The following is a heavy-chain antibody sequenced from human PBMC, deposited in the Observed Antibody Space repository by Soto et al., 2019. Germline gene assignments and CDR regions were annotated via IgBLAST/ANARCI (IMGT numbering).Heavy chain of an antibody. CDR2: IIPIFGTA. CDR3: ATSPGYYDSSGYYQQFDY. Sequence: VQLVQSGAEVKKPGSSVKVSCKASGGTFSSYAISWVRQAPGQGLEWMGGIIPIFGTANYAQKFQGRVTITADESTSTAYMELSSLRSEDTAVYYCATSPGYYDSSGYYQQFDYWGQGTLVTVSS. CDR1: GGTFSSYA. J-gene: IGHJ4*02. V-gene: IGHV1-69*01. D-gene: IGHD3-22*01.